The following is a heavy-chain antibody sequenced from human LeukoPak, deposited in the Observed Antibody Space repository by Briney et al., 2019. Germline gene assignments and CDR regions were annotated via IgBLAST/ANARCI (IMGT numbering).Heavy chain of an antibody. Sequence: GGSLRLSCAASGFTFSSYAMSWVRQAPGKGLEWVAVISYDGSNKYYADSVKGRFTISRDNSKNTLYLQMNSLRAEDTAVYYCAKDEWLRSDKGSRWYYFDYWGQGTLVTVSS. CDR3: AKDEWLRSDKGSRWYYFDY. D-gene: IGHD5-12*01. CDR2: ISYDGSNK. V-gene: IGHV3-30*18. J-gene: IGHJ4*02. CDR1: GFTFSSYA.